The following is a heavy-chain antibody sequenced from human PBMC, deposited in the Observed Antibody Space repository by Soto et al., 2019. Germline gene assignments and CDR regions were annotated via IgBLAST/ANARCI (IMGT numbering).Heavy chain of an antibody. CDR1: GGTFRTYA. CDR2: IIPIFGTI. D-gene: IGHD6-19*01. Sequence: QVQLVQSGAEVKKPGSSVRVSCEASGGTFRTYAISWVRQAPGQGLEWMGEIIPIFGTINYAQKFQGRLTITADESTATVYMDLRSLRSDDTALYYCAKGAVAGTPTSYYYYGMDVWGQGTTVTVSS. CDR3: AKGAVAGTPTSYYYYGMDV. V-gene: IGHV1-69*01. J-gene: IGHJ6*02.